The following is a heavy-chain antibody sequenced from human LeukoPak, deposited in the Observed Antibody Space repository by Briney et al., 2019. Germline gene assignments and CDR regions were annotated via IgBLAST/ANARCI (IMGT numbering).Heavy chain of an antibody. Sequence: GGSLRLSCAASGFTFSNYWMHWVRQAPGKGLVWVSRINSDGRSTNYAGSVKGRFTISRDNAKNTLYLQMNSLRAEDTAVYYCARGADSGYSSDNWGQGTLVSVSS. CDR3: ARGADSGYSSDN. CDR1: GFTFSNYW. V-gene: IGHV3-74*01. J-gene: IGHJ4*02. CDR2: INSDGRST. D-gene: IGHD3-9*01.